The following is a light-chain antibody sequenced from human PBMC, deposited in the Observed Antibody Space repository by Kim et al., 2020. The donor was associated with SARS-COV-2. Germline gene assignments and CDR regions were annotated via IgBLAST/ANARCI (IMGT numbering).Light chain of an antibody. Sequence: QSVLTQPPSASGAPGQRVTISCTGSSTNIGGGYDVHWYQQLPGTAPKLLIYGNSNRPSGVPDRFSGSKSGTSASLAITGLQAEDEADYYCQSYDSSLSGWVFGGGTQLTVL. V-gene: IGLV1-40*01. CDR1: STNIGGGYD. CDR2: GNS. J-gene: IGLJ3*02. CDR3: QSYDSSLSGWV.